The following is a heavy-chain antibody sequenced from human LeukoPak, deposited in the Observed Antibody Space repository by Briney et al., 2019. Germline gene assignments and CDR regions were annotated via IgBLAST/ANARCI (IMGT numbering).Heavy chain of an antibody. D-gene: IGHD6-19*01. CDR2: ISYDGSNK. J-gene: IGHJ4*02. Sequence: GRSLRLSCAASGFTFSSYAMHWVRQAPGKGLEWVAVISYDGSNKYYADSVKGRFTISRDNSKNTLYLQMNSLRAEDTAVYYCARVSSGWSEDQYYFDYWGQGTLVTVSS. V-gene: IGHV3-30-3*01. CDR1: GFTFSSYA. CDR3: ARVSSGWSEDQYYFDY.